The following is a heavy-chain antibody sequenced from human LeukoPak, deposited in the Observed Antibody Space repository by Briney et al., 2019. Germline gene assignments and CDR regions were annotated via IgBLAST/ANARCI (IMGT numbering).Heavy chain of an antibody. D-gene: IGHD1-1*01. Sequence: SETLSLTCAVYGGSFSGYYWSWIRQPPGKGLEWIGEINHSGSTNYNPSLKSRVTMSVDTSKNQFSLKLSSVTAADTAVYYCARTGTPLGYYYYYMDVWGKGTTVTVSS. CDR3: ARTGTPLGYYYYYMDV. CDR1: GGSFSGYY. V-gene: IGHV4-34*01. J-gene: IGHJ6*03. CDR2: INHSGST.